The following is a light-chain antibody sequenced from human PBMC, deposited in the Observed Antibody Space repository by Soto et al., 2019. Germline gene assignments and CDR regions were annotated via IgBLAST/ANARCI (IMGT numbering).Light chain of an antibody. CDR3: LQSYISPHT. J-gene: IGKJ2*01. V-gene: IGKV1-39*01. Sequence: DVQMTQSPSSLSASVGDRVTVTCRTGHNIATYLNWYQEKPGKAPRLLIYAVSSLQDGVPSRFSGSGSGTEFTLTISGLEPEDFATYYCLQSYISPHTFGQGTKIDIK. CDR1: HNIATY. CDR2: AVS.